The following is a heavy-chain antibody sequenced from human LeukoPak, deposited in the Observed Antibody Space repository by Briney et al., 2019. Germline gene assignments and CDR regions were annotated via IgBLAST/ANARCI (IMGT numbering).Heavy chain of an antibody. CDR3: ARGKAAAGIYYFDY. J-gene: IGHJ4*02. CDR2: MNPNSGNT. D-gene: IGHD6-13*01. Sequence: GASVKVSCKASGYTFTSYDINWVRPATGQGLEWMGWMNPNSGNTGYAQKFQGRVTMTRNTSISTAYMELSSLRSEDTAVYYCARGKAAAGIYYFDYWGQGTLVTVSS. CDR1: GYTFTSYD. V-gene: IGHV1-8*01.